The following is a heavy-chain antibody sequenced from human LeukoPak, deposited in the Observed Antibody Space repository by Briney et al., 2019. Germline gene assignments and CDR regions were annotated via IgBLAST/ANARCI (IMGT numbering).Heavy chain of an antibody. J-gene: IGHJ3*01. CDR1: GFXVSSNY. CDR2: SYSGGST. D-gene: IGHD5-24*01. CDR3: AKDIQLST. Sequence: GGSLRLSCAASGFXVSSNYINWVRQAPGKGLEWVSVSYSGGSTYYADSVKGRFTISRDNSKNTLSLQMNSLRVEDTAMYFCAKDIQLSTWGLGTMVTVSS. V-gene: IGHV3-53*01.